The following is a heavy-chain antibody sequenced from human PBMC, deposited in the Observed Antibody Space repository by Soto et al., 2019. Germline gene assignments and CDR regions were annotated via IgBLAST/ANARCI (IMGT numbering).Heavy chain of an antibody. V-gene: IGHV3-30*18. CDR2: ISYDGSNK. D-gene: IGHD1-26*01. CDR1: GFTFSSYG. Sequence: QVQLVESGGGVVQPGRSLRLSCAASGFTFSSYGMHWVRQAPGKGLEWVAVISYDGSNKYYADSVKGRFTISRDNSKNTLYLQMNSLRAEDTAVYYCAKDRLIVGADSIDYWGQGTLVTVSS. J-gene: IGHJ4*02. CDR3: AKDRLIVGADSIDY.